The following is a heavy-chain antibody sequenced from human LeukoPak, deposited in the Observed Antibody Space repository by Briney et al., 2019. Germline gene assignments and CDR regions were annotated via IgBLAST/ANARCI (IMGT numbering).Heavy chain of an antibody. J-gene: IGHJ5*02. V-gene: IGHV4-61*01. CDR1: GYSISSGYL. CDR2: IYYSGTT. CDR3: ARESWIAAVGGWFDP. D-gene: IGHD6-13*01. Sequence: PSETLSLTCTVSGYSISSGYLWSWIRQPPGEGLEWIGYIYYSGTTNYNPSLKSRVTMSVDTSKNQFSLKLTSVTAADTAVYYCARESWIAAVGGWFDPWGQGTLVTVSS.